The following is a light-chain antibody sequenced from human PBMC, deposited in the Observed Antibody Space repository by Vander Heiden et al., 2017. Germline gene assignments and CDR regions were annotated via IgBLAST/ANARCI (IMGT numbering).Light chain of an antibody. V-gene: IGKV3-20*01. CDR2: GAS. CDR3: QQYGSSPLT. Sequence: EIVLTQSPGTLSLSPGERATLSCRASQSVRSSYLAWYQQKPCQAPRLLIYGASSRATGIPDRFSGSGSGTDFTLTISGLEPEDFAVYYCQQYGSSPLTFGGGTKVEIK. CDR1: QSVRSSY. J-gene: IGKJ4*01.